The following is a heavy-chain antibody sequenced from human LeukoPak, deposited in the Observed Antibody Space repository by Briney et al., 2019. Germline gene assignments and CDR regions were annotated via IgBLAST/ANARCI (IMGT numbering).Heavy chain of an antibody. V-gene: IGHV4-34*01. Sequence: PSETLSLTCAVYGGSFSGYYWSWIRQPPGKGLEWIGEISHSGSTNYNPSLKSRVTISVDTSKNQFSLKLSSVTAADTAVYYCARFFYGSGSLDYWGQGTLVTVSS. CDR1: GGSFSGYY. J-gene: IGHJ4*02. CDR3: ARFFYGSGSLDY. D-gene: IGHD3-10*01. CDR2: ISHSGST.